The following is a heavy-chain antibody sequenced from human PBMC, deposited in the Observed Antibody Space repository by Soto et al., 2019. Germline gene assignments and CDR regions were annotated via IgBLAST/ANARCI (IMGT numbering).Heavy chain of an antibody. Sequence: SVNVSCKSSGGTFNNYLINWVRQAPGQGLEWMAGIIPIFGTPNYAQKFQGRVTITADKSTSTAYMELNSLRSEDTAVYYCAGRCDGTNCLAHFDYWGQGTLVTVSS. CDR3: AGRCDGTNCLAHFDY. CDR2: IIPIFGTP. D-gene: IGHD2-2*01. V-gene: IGHV1-69*06. CDR1: GGTFNNYL. J-gene: IGHJ4*02.